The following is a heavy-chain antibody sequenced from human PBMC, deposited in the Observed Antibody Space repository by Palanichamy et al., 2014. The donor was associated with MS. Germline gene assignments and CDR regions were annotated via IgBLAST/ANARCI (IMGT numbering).Heavy chain of an antibody. CDR2: ISGYDAKT. CDR3: ARDFHCSGGSCSDCFDP. J-gene: IGHJ5*02. D-gene: IGHD2-15*01. CDR1: GYTFLTYG. Sequence: QVQLVQSGGEVKKPGASVTVSCKASGYTFLTYGVSWVRQAPGEGLEWMGWISGYDAKTNYAQKFQGRVTMTMDTSTSTVYMELRSLRSDDTAVYYCARDFHCSGGSCSDCFDPWGQGTLVTVSS. V-gene: IGHV1-18*01.